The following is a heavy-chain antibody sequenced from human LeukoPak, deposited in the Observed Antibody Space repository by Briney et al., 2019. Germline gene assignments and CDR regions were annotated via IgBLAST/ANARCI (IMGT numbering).Heavy chain of an antibody. CDR1: GFTFDDYG. J-gene: IGHJ5*02. CDR2: ISGGGLST. D-gene: IGHD4-17*01. CDR3: AKTATVTTSWFDP. V-gene: IGHV3-23*01. Sequence: RPGGSLRLSCAASGFTFDDYGMSWVRQAPGKGLEWVSAISGGGLSTYYADSVRGRFTISRDNSKNTLYLQMNSLRAEDTAVYYCAKTATVTTSWFDPWGQGTLVTVSS.